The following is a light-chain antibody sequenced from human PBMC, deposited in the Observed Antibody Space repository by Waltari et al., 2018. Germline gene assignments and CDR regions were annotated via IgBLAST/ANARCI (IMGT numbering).Light chain of an antibody. Sequence: NFMLTQPHSVSESPGKTVTISCTRSSGSNASNYVQGYQQRPGSSPTTVIYEDNQRPSGVPDRFSGSIDSSSNSASLTISGLKTEDEADYYCQSYDSSNVVFGGGTKLTVL. J-gene: IGLJ2*01. V-gene: IGLV6-57*01. CDR2: EDN. CDR1: SGSNASNY. CDR3: QSYDSSNVV.